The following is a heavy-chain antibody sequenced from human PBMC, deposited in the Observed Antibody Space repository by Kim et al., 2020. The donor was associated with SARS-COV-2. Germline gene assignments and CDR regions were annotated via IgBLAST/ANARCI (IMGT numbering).Heavy chain of an antibody. J-gene: IGHJ5*02. Sequence: SETLSLTCTVSGGSISSGGYYWSWIRQHPGKGLEWIGYIYYSGSTYYNPSLKSRVTISVDTSKNQFSLKLSSVTAADTAVYYCARDSGSGINWFDPWGQGTLLTVSS. V-gene: IGHV4-31*03. CDR2: IYYSGST. CDR3: ARDSGSGINWFDP. D-gene: IGHD3-10*01. CDR1: GGSISSGGYY.